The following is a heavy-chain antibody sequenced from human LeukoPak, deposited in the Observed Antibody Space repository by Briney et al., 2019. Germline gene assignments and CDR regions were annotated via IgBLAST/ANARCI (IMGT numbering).Heavy chain of an antibody. CDR2: INHSGST. Sequence: PSETLSLTCAVYGGSFSVYYWSWIRQPPGKGLEWIGEINHSGSTNCNPSLKSRVTISLDTSKNQFSVKLSSVTAADTAVYYCARGGPHYYYYMDVWGKGTTVTVSS. CDR1: GGSFSVYY. J-gene: IGHJ6*03. V-gene: IGHV4-34*01. CDR3: ARGGPHYYYYMDV.